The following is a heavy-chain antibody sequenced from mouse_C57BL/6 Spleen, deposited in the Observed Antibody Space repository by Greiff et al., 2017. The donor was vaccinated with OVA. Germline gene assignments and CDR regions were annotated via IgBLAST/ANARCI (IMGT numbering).Heavy chain of an antibody. CDR3: ARQEGWFAY. CDR2: ISGGGGNT. CDR1: GFTFSSYT. J-gene: IGHJ3*01. V-gene: IGHV5-9*01. Sequence: EVKLEESGGGLVKPGGSLKLSCAASGFTFSSYTMSWVRQTPEKRLEWVATISGGGGNTYYPDSVKGRFTISRDNAKNTLYLQMSSRRSGDTALYYCARQEGWFAYWGQGTLVTVSA.